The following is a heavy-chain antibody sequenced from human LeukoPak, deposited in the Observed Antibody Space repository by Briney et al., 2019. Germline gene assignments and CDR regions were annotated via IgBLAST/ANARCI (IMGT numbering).Heavy chain of an antibody. CDR3: VREPYCSGGSCYTSGFDC. V-gene: IGHV3-74*01. CDR1: GVTLSRYW. CDR2: IKNDGSST. J-gene: IGHJ4*02. D-gene: IGHD2-15*01. Sequence: GGSLRLSCAASGVTLSRYWMHWVRQAPGKGLVWVSRIKNDGSSTTYADAVKGRFTISRDNAKNTLYLQMNSLRAEDTVVYYCVREPYCSGGSCYTSGFDCWGQGTLVTVSS.